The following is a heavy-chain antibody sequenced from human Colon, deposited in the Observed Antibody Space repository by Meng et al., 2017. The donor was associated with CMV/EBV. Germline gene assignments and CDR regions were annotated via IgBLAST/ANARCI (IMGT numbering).Heavy chain of an antibody. CDR3: ARLKDCGSTICQYYFDY. CDR1: GYYIRSGYL. CDR2: IYYSGTT. D-gene: IGHD2-2*01. Sequence: SETLSLTYTVSGYYIRSGYLWGWIRQPPGKGLEWIGNIYYSGTTYYNPSLKGRVAISVDTSKNQFSLRLSSVTAADTAVYYCARLKDCGSTICQYYFDYWGQGRLVTVSS. V-gene: IGHV4-38-2*02. J-gene: IGHJ4*02.